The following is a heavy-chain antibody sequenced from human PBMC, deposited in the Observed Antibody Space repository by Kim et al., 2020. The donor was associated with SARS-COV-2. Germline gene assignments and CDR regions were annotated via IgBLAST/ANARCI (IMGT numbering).Heavy chain of an antibody. Sequence: ASVTISCKAFGYTFTKYAINWVRQAPGQGLDWMGWIDTNTGNPTHAQGFTGRFVFSFDSSVRTAYLQISGLKPEDTAIYFCARGDPRDYWGQGTLVTVSS. J-gene: IGHJ4*02. CDR3: ARGDPRDY. CDR2: IDTNTGNP. CDR1: GYTFTKYA. V-gene: IGHV7-4-1*02.